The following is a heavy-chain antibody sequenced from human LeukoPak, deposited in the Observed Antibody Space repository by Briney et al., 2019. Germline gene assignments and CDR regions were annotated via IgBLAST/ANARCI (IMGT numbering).Heavy chain of an antibody. CDR2: IYHSGST. CDR1: GYSISSGYY. D-gene: IGHD3-10*01. J-gene: IGHJ5*02. Sequence: PSETLSLTCTVSGYSISSGYYWGWIRQPPGKGLEWIGSIYHSGSTYYNPSLKSRVTISVDTSKNQFSLKLSSVTAADTAVYYCARDWDGSGSYYLNWFDPWGQGTLVTVSS. CDR3: ARDWDGSGSYYLNWFDP. V-gene: IGHV4-38-2*02.